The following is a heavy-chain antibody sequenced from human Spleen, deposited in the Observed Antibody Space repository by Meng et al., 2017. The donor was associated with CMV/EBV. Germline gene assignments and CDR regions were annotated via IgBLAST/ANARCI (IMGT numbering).Heavy chain of an antibody. CDR3: ARGLSSSPNWFDP. CDR1: GFRFSDYY. CDR2: ISRSGRLI. J-gene: IGHJ5*02. V-gene: IGHV3-11*04. D-gene: IGHD6-6*01. Sequence: GESLKISCEASGFRFSDYYMSWFRQAPGKGLEWLSYISRSGRLIHYADSVKGRFTISRDNAKTSVYLQMNSLRAEDTALYYCARGLSSSPNWFDPWGQGTLVTVSS.